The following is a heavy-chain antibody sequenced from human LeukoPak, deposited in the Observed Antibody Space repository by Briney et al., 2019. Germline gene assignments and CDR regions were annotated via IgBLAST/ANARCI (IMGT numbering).Heavy chain of an antibody. CDR1: GGSISSNNW. D-gene: IGHD2-15*01. Sequence: SETLSLTCAVSGGSISSNNWWSWVRQTPGKGLEWIGEIYNSGSTNYNPSLKSRVTISVDKSKNQFSLRLSSVTAADTAVYYCARSGSSWYFDLWGRGTLVTVSS. CDR2: IYNSGST. V-gene: IGHV4-4*02. J-gene: IGHJ2*01. CDR3: ARSGSSWYFDL.